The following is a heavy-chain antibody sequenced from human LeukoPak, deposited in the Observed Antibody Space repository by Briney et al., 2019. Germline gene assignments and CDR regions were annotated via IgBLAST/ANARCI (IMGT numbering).Heavy chain of an antibody. Sequence: PSETLSLTCAVYGGSFSGYYWSWIRQPPGKGLEWIGEINHSGSTKYNPSLKSRVTISVDTSKNQFSLKLSSVTAADTAVYYCARVGLVWGSYRIDYWGQGTLVTVSS. D-gene: IGHD3-16*02. CDR2: INHSGST. V-gene: IGHV4-34*01. CDR3: ARVGLVWGSYRIDY. J-gene: IGHJ4*02. CDR1: GGSFSGYY.